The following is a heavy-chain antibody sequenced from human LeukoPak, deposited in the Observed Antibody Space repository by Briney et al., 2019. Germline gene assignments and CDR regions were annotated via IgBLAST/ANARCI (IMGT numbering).Heavy chain of an antibody. Sequence: GGSLRLSCAASGFTFSSYGMHWVRQAPGKGLEWVAFIRYDGSNKYYADSVKGRFTISRDNSKNTLCLQMNSLRAEDTAVYYCAKFFGVITRGAFDIWGQGTMVTVSS. CDR3: AKFFGVITRGAFDI. CDR1: GFTFSSYG. D-gene: IGHD3-3*01. V-gene: IGHV3-30*02. J-gene: IGHJ3*02. CDR2: IRYDGSNK.